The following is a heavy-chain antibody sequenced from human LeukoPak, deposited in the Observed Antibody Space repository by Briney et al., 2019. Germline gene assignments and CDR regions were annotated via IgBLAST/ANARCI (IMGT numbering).Heavy chain of an antibody. J-gene: IGHJ4*02. CDR3: ARRMYGSSFDY. CDR2: IYYTVST. CDR1: GGSISSYY. V-gene: IGHV4-59*08. D-gene: IGHD6-6*01. Sequence: PAETLSLTCTVSGGSISSYYWSWIRQPPGKGLEWIGYIYYTVSTNYNPSLKSRVTISVDTSKNQFSLKLTSVTAADTAVYYCARRMYGSSFDYWGQGTLVT.